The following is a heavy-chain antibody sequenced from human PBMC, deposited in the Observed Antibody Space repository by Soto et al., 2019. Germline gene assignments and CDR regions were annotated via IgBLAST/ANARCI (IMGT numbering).Heavy chain of an antibody. CDR1: GFTFSSYW. D-gene: IGHD1-26*01. V-gene: IGHV3-7*01. J-gene: IGHJ3*02. CDR3: ARDLSGGSYYAFDI. Sequence: GGSLRLSCAASGFTFSSYWMSWVRQAPGKGLEWVANIKQDGSEKYYEDSVKGRFTISRDNAKNSLYLHMNSLRAEDTAVYYCARDLSGGSYYAFDIWGQGTMVTVSS. CDR2: IKQDGSEK.